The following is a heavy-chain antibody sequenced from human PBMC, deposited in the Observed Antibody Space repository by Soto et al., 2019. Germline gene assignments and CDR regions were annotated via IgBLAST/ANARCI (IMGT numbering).Heavy chain of an antibody. V-gene: IGHV3-11*01. Sequence: QVQLVESGGGLVKPGGSLRLSCAASGFTFSDYYMSWIRQAPGKGLEWVSYITSCSTMYYADSVKGRFTISRDNAKNSLYLQMNSLRAEDTAVYYCASGMNSFDIWGHGTTVTVSS. CDR2: ITSCSTM. CDR1: GFTFSDYY. CDR3: ASGMNSFDI. J-gene: IGHJ3*02.